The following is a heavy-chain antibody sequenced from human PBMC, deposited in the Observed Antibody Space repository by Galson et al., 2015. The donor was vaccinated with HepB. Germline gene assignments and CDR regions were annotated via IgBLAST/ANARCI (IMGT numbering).Heavy chain of an antibody. D-gene: IGHD2-8*02. V-gene: IGHV1-18*04. J-gene: IGHJ5*02. Sequence: SVKVSCKASGYTFTSYGISWVRQAPGQGLEWMGWISAYNGNTNYAQKLQGRVTMTTDTSTSTAYMELRSLRSDDTAVYYCARAPSLVLVVGTPEGPWGQGTLVTVSS. CDR1: GYTFTSYG. CDR2: ISAYNGNT. CDR3: ARAPSLVLVVGTPEGP.